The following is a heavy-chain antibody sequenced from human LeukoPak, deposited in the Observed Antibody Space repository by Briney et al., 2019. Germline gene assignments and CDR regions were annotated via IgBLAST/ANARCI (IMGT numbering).Heavy chain of an antibody. CDR3: ARDTVTSGFDY. Sequence: SETLSLTCAVYGGSFRGYYWSWIRQPPGKGLEWIGEINHSGSSNYNPSLKSRVTISVDTSKHQFFLRLSSVTAADTAVYYCARDTVTSGFDYWGQGTVVTVSS. D-gene: IGHD4-17*01. CDR2: INHSGSS. CDR1: GGSFRGYY. V-gene: IGHV4-34*01. J-gene: IGHJ4*02.